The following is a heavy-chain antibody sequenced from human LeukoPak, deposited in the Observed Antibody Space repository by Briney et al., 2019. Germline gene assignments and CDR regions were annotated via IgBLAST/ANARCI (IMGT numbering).Heavy chain of an antibody. Sequence: GGSLRLSGAASGFTVSSNYMSWVRKAPGKGLEWVSVIYSGGSTYYADSVKGRFTISSHNSKNTLYLQMNSLRAEDTAVYYCARLYSSSWYWFDPWGQGTLVTVSS. CDR1: GFTVSSNY. CDR3: ARLYSSSWYWFDP. J-gene: IGHJ5*02. CDR2: IYSGGST. V-gene: IGHV3-53*04. D-gene: IGHD6-13*01.